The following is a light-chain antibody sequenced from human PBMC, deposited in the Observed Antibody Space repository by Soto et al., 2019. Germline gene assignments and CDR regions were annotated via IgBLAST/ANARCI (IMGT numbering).Light chain of an antibody. Sequence: EIVLTQSPGTLSLSPGERATLSCRASQSVSSSYLAWYQQKPGQAPRLLIFGASSRATCIPDRFSGSGSGADFTLTISRLEPEDFAVYYCQQYGTSPWTFGQGTEVEIK. V-gene: IGKV3-20*01. J-gene: IGKJ1*01. CDR2: GAS. CDR3: QQYGTSPWT. CDR1: QSVSSSY.